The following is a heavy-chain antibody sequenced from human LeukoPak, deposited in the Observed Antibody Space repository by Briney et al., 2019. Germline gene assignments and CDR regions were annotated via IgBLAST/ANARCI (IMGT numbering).Heavy chain of an antibody. CDR3: ARRRITIFGVAIGLDY. V-gene: IGHV1-46*01. J-gene: IGHJ4*02. D-gene: IGHD3-3*01. CDR2: INPSGGST. Sequence: GASVKVSCKASGYTFTSYYMHWVRQAPGQGLEGMGIINPSGGSTSYAQKFQGRVTMTRDMSTSTVYMELSSLRSEDTAVYYCARRRITIFGVAIGLDYWGQGTLVTVSS. CDR1: GYTFTSYY.